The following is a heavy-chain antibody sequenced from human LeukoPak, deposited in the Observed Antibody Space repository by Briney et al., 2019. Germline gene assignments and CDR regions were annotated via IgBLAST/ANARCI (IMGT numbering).Heavy chain of an antibody. CDR3: ARDISSPYYYDSSGHGDY. V-gene: IGHV3-7*01. CDR2: IKQDGSEK. CDR1: GFTFSSYW. J-gene: IGHJ4*02. D-gene: IGHD3-22*01. Sequence: PGGSLRLSCVASGFTFSSYWMSWVRQAPGKGLEWVANIKQDGSEKYYVDSVKGRFTISRDNANNSLYLQMNSLRAEDTAVHYCARDISSPYYYDSSGHGDYWGQGTLVTVSS.